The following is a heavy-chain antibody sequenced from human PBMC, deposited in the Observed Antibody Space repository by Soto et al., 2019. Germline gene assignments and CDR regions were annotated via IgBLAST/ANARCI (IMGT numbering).Heavy chain of an antibody. CDR2: ISGSGGST. J-gene: IGHJ4*02. CDR1: GFALSGYA. D-gene: IGHD1-20*01. CDR3: AKALQTHNWKALWV. V-gene: IGHV3-23*01. Sequence: LRLSCVASGFALSGYAMSWVRQAPGKGLEWVSAISGSGGSTYYADSVKGRFTISRDNSKNTLYLQMNSLRAEDTAVYYCAKALQTHNWKALWVWGQGTLVTVSS.